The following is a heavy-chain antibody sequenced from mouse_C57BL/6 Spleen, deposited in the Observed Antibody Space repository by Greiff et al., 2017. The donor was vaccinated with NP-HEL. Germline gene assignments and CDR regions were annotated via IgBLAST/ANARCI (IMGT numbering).Heavy chain of an antibody. Sequence: VQLQQSGAELVRPGSSVKLSCKASGYTFTSYWMDWVKQRPGQGLEWIGNIYPSDSETHYNQKFKDKATLTVDKSSSTAYMQLSSLTSEDSAVYYGARRDPWGFAYWGQGTLVTVSA. CDR1: GYTFTSYW. D-gene: IGHD3-3*01. CDR3: ARRDPWGFAY. J-gene: IGHJ3*01. V-gene: IGHV1-61*01. CDR2: IYPSDSET.